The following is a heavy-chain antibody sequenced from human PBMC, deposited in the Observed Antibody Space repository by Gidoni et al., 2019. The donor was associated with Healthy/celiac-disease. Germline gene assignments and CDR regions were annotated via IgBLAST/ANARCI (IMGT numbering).Heavy chain of an antibody. J-gene: IGHJ4*02. CDR3: AKSPVGWRSRRAEYYFDY. CDR1: GFTFSSYA. V-gene: IGHV3-23*01. D-gene: IGHD1-26*01. CDR2: ISGSGGST. Sequence: EVQLLESGGGLVQPGGSLRLSCAASGFTFSSYALSWVRQAPGKGLEWVSAISGSGGSTYYADSVKGRFTISRDNSKNTLYLQMNSLRAEDTAVYYCAKSPVGWRSRRAEYYFDYWGQGTLVTVSS.